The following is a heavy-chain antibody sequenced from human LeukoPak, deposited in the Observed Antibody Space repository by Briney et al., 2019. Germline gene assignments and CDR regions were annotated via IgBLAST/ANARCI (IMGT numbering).Heavy chain of an antibody. D-gene: IGHD3-9*01. V-gene: IGHV1-18*04. Sequence: ASVKVSCKASGYTFTSYGIRWVRQAPGQGLEWMGWISAYNGNTNYAQKLQGRVTMTTDTSTSTAYMELRILRSDDTAVYYCAREGLRYFDWPDDAFYIWGQGTMVTVSS. CDR3: AREGLRYFDWPDDAFYI. CDR2: ISAYNGNT. J-gene: IGHJ3*02. CDR1: GYTFTSYG.